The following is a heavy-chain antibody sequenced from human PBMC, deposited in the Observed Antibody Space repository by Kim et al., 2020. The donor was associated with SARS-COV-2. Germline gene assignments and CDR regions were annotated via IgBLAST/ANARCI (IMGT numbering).Heavy chain of an antibody. D-gene: IGHD1-1*01. CDR2: IYYSGST. CDR3: ARDGGTTGTTRIDY. Sequence: SETLSLTCTVSGGSISSSSYYWGWIRQPPGKGLEWIGSIYYSGSTYYNPSLKSRVTISVDTSKNQFSLKLSSVTAADTAVYYCARDGGTTGTTRIDYWGQGTVVTVSS. CDR1: GGSISSSSYY. J-gene: IGHJ4*02. V-gene: IGHV4-39*07.